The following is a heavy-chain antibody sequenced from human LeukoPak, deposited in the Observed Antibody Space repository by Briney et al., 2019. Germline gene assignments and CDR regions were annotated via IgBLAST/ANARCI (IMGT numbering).Heavy chain of an antibody. J-gene: IGHJ4*02. Sequence: GGSLRLSCAASGFTFSNYAMSWVRQAPGKGLEWVSAISDTGGYTYYADSVKGRFTISRDNSKNTLYLQMNSLSAEDTAVYYCAKRSGDYWGQGTLVTVSS. CDR1: GFTFSNYA. V-gene: IGHV3-23*01. D-gene: IGHD3-10*01. CDR3: AKRSGDY. CDR2: ISDTGGYT.